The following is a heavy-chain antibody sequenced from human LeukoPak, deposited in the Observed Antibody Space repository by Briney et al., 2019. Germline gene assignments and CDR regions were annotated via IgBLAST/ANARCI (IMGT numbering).Heavy chain of an antibody. Sequence: GGSLRLSCAGSGFSFSSYGMHWVRQAPGKGLEWVAFIRYDGSNKYYADSVKGRFTISRDNSKNTLYLQMNSLRAEDTAVYYCAKVAIVEPISPLGYYYYYYMDVWGKGTTVTISS. V-gene: IGHV3-30*02. D-gene: IGHD3-22*01. CDR2: IRYDGSNK. CDR3: AKVAIVEPISPLGYYYYYYMDV. J-gene: IGHJ6*03. CDR1: GFSFSSYG.